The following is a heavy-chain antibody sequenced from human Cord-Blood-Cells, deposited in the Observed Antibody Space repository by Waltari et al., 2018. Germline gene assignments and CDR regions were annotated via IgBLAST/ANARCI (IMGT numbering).Heavy chain of an antibody. V-gene: IGHV1-8*01. CDR2: MNPNSGNT. CDR3: ARNDYTKGWFDP. Sequence: QVQLVQSGAEVKKPGASVQVSCKDSGYTFSSYDIYWVRQATGQGLEWMGWMNPNSGNTGYAQKFQGRVTMTRNTSISTAYMELSSLRSEDTAVYYCARNDYTKGWFDPWGQGTLVTVSS. J-gene: IGHJ5*02. CDR1: GYTFSSYD. D-gene: IGHD4-4*01.